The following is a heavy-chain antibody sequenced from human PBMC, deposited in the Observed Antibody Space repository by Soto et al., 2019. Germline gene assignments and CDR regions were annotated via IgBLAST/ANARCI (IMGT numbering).Heavy chain of an antibody. CDR2: MNPKSGNT. V-gene: IGHV1-8*01. Sequence: GAPVKLSCKASASTFPSPERNRVCQLLGQGKKRMGWMNPKSGNTGYAQKFQGRVTMTRNTSISTAYMELSSLRSEDTAVYYCARVLYYYGNGDYYLSFDYWGQGTLVTVSS. CDR1: ASTFPSPE. CDR3: ARVLYYYGNGDYYLSFDY. J-gene: IGHJ4*02. D-gene: IGHD3-22*01.